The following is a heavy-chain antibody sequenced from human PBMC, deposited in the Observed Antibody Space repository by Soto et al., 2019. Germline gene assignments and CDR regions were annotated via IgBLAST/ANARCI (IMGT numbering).Heavy chain of an antibody. CDR2: ISAYNGNT. D-gene: IGHD1-26*01. J-gene: IGHJ4*02. CDR1: GYTFISYG. Sequence: GASVKVSCKASGYTFISYGISWVRQAPGQGLEWVGWISAYNGNTKYAQKFQGRVTMTTDTSTSTAYMELRSLRSDDTALYYCARVAENFSPTWSYYSFDYWGQGTLVTVSS. CDR3: ARVAENFSPTWSYYSFDY. V-gene: IGHV1-18*01.